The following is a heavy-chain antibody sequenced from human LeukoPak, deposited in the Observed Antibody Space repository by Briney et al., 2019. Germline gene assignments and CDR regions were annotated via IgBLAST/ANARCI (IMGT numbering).Heavy chain of an antibody. D-gene: IGHD5-12*01. Sequence: ASVKVSCKASGYTFTGYYMHWVRQAPGQGLEWMGWISAYNGNTNYAQKLQGRVTMTTDTSTSTAYMELRSLRSDDTAVYYCAGGYSGRRGYYYYYMDVWGKGTTVTVSS. CDR3: AGGYSGRRGYYYYYMDV. V-gene: IGHV1-18*04. J-gene: IGHJ6*03. CDR1: GYTFTGYY. CDR2: ISAYNGNT.